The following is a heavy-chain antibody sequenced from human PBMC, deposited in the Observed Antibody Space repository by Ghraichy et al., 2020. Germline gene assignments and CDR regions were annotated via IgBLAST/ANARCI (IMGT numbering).Heavy chain of an antibody. CDR3: ATLWGDGYNYSY. D-gene: IGHD5-24*01. CDR1: GGSISSSSYY. J-gene: IGHJ4*02. V-gene: IGHV4-39*01. Sequence: SETLSLTCTVSGGSISSSSYYWGWIRQPPGKGLEWIGSIYYSGSTYYNPSLKSRVTISVDTSKNQFSLKLSSVTAADTAVYYCATLWGDGYNYSYWGQGTLVTVSS. CDR2: IYYSGST.